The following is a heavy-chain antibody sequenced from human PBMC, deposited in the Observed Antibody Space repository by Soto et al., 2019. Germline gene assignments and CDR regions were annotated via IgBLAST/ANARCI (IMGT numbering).Heavy chain of an antibody. Sequence: EVQLVESGGGLVQPGGSLRLSCAASGFTFSSYWMSWVRQAPGKGLEWVANIKQDGSEKYYVDSVKGRFTISRDNAKNSLYLQMNSLRVEDTAVYYCARVGSGIAARPFDYWGQGTLVTVSS. CDR2: IKQDGSEK. D-gene: IGHD6-6*01. CDR1: GFTFSSYW. CDR3: ARVGSGIAARPFDY. J-gene: IGHJ4*02. V-gene: IGHV3-7*01.